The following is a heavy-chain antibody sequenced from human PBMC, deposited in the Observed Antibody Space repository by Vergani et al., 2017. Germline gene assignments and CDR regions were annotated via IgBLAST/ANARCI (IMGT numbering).Heavy chain of an antibody. V-gene: IGHV4-4*03. D-gene: IGHD5-18*01. Sequence: QVQLQESGPGLVKPPGTLSLTCAVPGGSITDTHWWSWVRQSPGKGLEWIGEIYHSGSTNYNPSLQSRATISVDKSKSQFSLRLTSVTAACTAVYYCARVGLQLWRTFDIWSQGTMVTVPS. J-gene: IGHJ3*02. CDR2: IYHSGST. CDR1: GGSITDTHW. CDR3: ARVGLQLWRTFDI.